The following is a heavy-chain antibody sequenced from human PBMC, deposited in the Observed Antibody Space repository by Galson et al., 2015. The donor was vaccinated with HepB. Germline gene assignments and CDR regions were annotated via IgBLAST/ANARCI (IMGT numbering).Heavy chain of an antibody. V-gene: IGHV4-39*01. CDR2: IYYSGTT. Sequence: ETLSLTCTVSGGSISSSSYYWGWIRQPPGKGLEWIGTIYYSGTTYYNPSLKSRVTISIDKSKNQFPLRLTSVTAADTTVYYCARHQLSRPHLVPSVVDVWGKGTTVTVSS. J-gene: IGHJ6*04. D-gene: IGHD6-6*01. CDR3: ARHQLSRPHLVPSVVDV. CDR1: GGSISSSSYY.